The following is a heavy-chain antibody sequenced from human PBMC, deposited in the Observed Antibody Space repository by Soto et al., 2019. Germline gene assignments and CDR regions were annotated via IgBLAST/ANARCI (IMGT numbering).Heavy chain of an antibody. CDR1: GGSISSGGYY. J-gene: IGHJ5*02. CDR2: IYYSGST. V-gene: IGHV4-31*03. D-gene: IGHD5-12*01. Sequence: QVQLQESGPGLVKPSQTLSLTCTVSGGSISSGGYYWSWIRQHPGKGLEWVGYIYYSGSTYYNPSLKSRVTISVDTSKNQFSLKLSSVTAADTAVYYCAREEGGGYDHRWFDPWGQGTLVTVSS. CDR3: AREEGGGYDHRWFDP.